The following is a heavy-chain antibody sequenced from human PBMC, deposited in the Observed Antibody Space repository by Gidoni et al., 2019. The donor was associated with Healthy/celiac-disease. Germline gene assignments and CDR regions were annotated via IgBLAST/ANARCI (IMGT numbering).Heavy chain of an antibody. CDR3: ARGGVGVMVAATRRRGWFDP. D-gene: IGHD2-15*01. V-gene: IGHV4-34*01. Sequence: QVQLQQWGAGLLKPSETPSFTGAIYGGPFSGYVWGGTRQPPGKGLQWIGDINLSGSTNYNPSLKRRVTVSVATSENQFSLTLSSVAAADTAVCYCARGGVGVMVAATRRRGWFDPWGQGTLVTVSS. CDR2: INLSGST. CDR1: GGPFSGYV. J-gene: IGHJ5*02.